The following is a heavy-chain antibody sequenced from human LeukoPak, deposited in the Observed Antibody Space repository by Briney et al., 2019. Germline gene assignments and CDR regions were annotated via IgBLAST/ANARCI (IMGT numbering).Heavy chain of an antibody. D-gene: IGHD6-13*01. V-gene: IGHV1-69*01. J-gene: IGHJ4*02. CDR2: IIPIFGTA. CDR1: GGTFSSYA. Sequence: GSSVKASCKASGGTFSSYAISWVRQAPGQGLEWMGGIIPIFGTANYAQKFQGRVTITADESTSTAYMELSSLRSEDTAVYYCASRPGYSTRGPPPQDWGQGTLVTVSS. CDR3: ASRPGYSTRGPPPQD.